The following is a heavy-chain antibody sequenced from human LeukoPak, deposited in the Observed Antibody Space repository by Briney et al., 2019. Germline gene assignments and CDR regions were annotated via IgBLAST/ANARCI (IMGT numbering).Heavy chain of an antibody. J-gene: IGHJ1*01. V-gene: IGHV1-46*01. Sequence: ASVNVSCKASGYTFTSFYMHWVRQVPGQGLEWMGIINPSGGITMYAQKFEGRVTMTRDLSSGTVHMELSSLRSEDTAMYYCAREWGPGRSNRFQHWGQGTLVTV. D-gene: IGHD3-3*01. CDR3: AREWGPGRSNRFQH. CDR2: INPSGGIT. CDR1: GYTFTSFY.